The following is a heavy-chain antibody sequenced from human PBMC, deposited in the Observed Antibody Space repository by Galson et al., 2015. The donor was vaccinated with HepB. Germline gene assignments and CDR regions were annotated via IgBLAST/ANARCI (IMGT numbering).Heavy chain of an antibody. CDR1: GGSIRTEDW. Sequence: ETLSLTCVVSGGSIRTEDWWSWVRQSPGKRLEWIGQIYHSGDVNYNPSLKSRVIMSVDTSKNQFSLRLNSVTAADTAIYYCARDWIRDGASYYFDYWCQGTLVTVSS. V-gene: IGHV4/OR15-8*02. D-gene: IGHD5-24*01. J-gene: IGHJ4*02. CDR3: ARDWIRDGASYYFDY. CDR2: IYHSGDV.